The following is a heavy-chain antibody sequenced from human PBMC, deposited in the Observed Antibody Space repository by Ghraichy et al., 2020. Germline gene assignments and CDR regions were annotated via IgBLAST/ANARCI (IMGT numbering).Heavy chain of an antibody. D-gene: IGHD2-15*01. J-gene: IGHJ5*02. CDR1: GGSISSGGYS. CDR2: IYYSGST. V-gene: IGHV4-30-4*07. Sequence: SQTLSLTCAVSGGSISSGGYSWSWIRQPPGKGLEWIGYIYYSGSTYYNPSLKSRVTISVDTSKNQFSLKLSSVTAADTAVYYCARVVVVAATLGWFDPWGQGTLVTVSS. CDR3: ARVVVVAATLGWFDP.